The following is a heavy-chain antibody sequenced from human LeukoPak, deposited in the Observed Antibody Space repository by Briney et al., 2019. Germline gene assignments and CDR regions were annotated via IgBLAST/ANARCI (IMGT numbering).Heavy chain of an antibody. CDR2: IYYSGST. J-gene: IGHJ4*02. Sequence: SETLSLTCTVSGGSITSNTNYWDWIRQPPGRGLEWIGSIYYSGSTYYSPSLKSRVTMSVDTSKNQFSLKLTSVNAADTAVCYCARRAVVPAAKSVFDYWGQGTLVTVSS. CDR1: GGSITSNTNY. CDR3: ARRAVVPAAKSVFDY. V-gene: IGHV4-39*01. D-gene: IGHD2-2*01.